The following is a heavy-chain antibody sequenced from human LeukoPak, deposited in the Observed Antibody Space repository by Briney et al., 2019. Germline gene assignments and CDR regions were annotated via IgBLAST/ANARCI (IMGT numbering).Heavy chain of an antibody. D-gene: IGHD3-10*01. CDR2: IYHSGST. CDR1: GGSISSGGYS. J-gene: IGHJ4*02. Sequence: PSETLSLTCAVSGGSISSGGYSCSWIRQPPGKGLEWIGYIYHSGSTYYNPSLKSRVTISVDRSKNQFSLKLSSVTAADTAVYYCASGSGSYSDYWGQGTLVTVSS. CDR3: ASGSGSYSDY. V-gene: IGHV4-30-2*01.